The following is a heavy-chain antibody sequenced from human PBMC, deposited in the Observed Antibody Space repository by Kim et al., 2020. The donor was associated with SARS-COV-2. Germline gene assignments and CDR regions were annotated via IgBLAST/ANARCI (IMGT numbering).Heavy chain of an antibody. CDR3: ARHQSMDV. CDR1: GYDFTTYW. V-gene: IGHV5-51*01. J-gene: IGHJ6*02. CDR2: IYPGDSDT. Sequence: GESLKISCEASGYDFTTYWIAWVRQMPGKGLEWMGIIYPGDSDTRYSSSFQGQVTISADKSINTAYLQWSSLKASDTGMYYCARHQSMDVWGQGTTGPVS.